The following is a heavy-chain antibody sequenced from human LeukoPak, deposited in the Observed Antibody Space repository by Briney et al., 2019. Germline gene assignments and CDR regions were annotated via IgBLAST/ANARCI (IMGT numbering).Heavy chain of an antibody. CDR1: GFTFSSYA. D-gene: IGHD4-17*01. CDR3: AKGMGDYVLFYYYGMDV. Sequence: GGSLRLSCAASGFTFSSYAMSWVRKAPGKGLEWVSAISGSGGSTYYADSVKGRFTISRDNSKNTLYLQMNSLRAEDTAVYYCAKGMGDYVLFYYYGMDVWGQGTTVTVSS. J-gene: IGHJ6*02. V-gene: IGHV3-23*01. CDR2: ISGSGGST.